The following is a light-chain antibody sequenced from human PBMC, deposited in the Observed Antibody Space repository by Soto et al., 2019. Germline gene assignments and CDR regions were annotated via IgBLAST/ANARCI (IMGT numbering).Light chain of an antibody. CDR3: MQTAQFPLT. Sequence: DIVMTQTPLSSPVTLGQPASISCRSSQSLVHTNGNTYLSWLQQRPGQPPRLLLYKVSRRLSGVPDRVSGSGAGTDFTLQISRVEVEDVGVYYCMQTAQFPLTFGGGTKVEIK. J-gene: IGKJ4*01. CDR1: QSLVHTNGNTY. V-gene: IGKV2-24*01. CDR2: KVS.